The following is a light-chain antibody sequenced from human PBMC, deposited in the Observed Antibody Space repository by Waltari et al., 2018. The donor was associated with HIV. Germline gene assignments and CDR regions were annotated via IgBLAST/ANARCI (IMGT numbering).Light chain of an antibody. CDR1: QNILYNSNNKNY. V-gene: IGKV4-1*01. CDR2: WAS. J-gene: IGKJ3*01. Sequence: DIVMTQSPASLAVSLGERATINCKSSQNILYNSNNKNYLAWYQQKPGQPPKLLIYWASTRESGVPDRFSGSGSGTDFTLTISSLQAEDVAVYYCQQYYSTPFTFGPGTKAEIK. CDR3: QQYYSTPFT.